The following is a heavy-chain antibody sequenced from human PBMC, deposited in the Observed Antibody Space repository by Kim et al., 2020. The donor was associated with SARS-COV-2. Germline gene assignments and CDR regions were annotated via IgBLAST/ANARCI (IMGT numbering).Heavy chain of an antibody. Sequence: GGSLRLSCTASGFTFSSYDIHWVRQAPGKSLEWVALVSHDGTQKSHADSVKGRFTISRDNSKKTLYLQMNSLRHEDTAVYYCARVGPMVGGIIVNYYAMDVWGHGTTVTVSS. D-gene: IGHD3-10*01. CDR3: ARVGPMVGGIIVNYYAMDV. J-gene: IGHJ6*02. CDR2: VSHDGTQK. CDR1: GFTFSSYD. V-gene: IGHV3-30*03.